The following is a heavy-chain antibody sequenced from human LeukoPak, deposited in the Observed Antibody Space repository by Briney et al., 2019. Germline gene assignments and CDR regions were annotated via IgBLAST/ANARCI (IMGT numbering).Heavy chain of an antibody. CDR2: IYHSGST. CDR1: GGSISSGDYY. D-gene: IGHD1-26*01. J-gene: IGHJ4*02. V-gene: IGHV4-30-2*01. Sequence: PSQTLSLTCTVSGGSISSGDYYWSWIRQPPGKGLEWIGYIYHSGSTYYNPSLKSRVTISVDRFKNQFSLKLSSVTAADTAVYYCARGYSGSYGRFDYWGQGTLVTVSS. CDR3: ARGYSGSYGRFDY.